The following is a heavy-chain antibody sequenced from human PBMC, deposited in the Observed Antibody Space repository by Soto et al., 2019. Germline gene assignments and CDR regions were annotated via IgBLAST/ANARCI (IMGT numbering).Heavy chain of an antibody. CDR2: IYYSGST. V-gene: IGHV4-59*01. CDR3: ARTPGYCSSTSCYTWFDP. Sequence: SETLSLTCTVSGGSISSYYWSWIRPPPGKGLEWIGYIYYSGSTNYNPSLKSRVTISVDTSKNQFSLKLSSVTAADTAVYYCARTPGYCSSTSCYTWFDPWGQGTLVTVSS. D-gene: IGHD2-2*02. J-gene: IGHJ5*02. CDR1: GGSISSYY.